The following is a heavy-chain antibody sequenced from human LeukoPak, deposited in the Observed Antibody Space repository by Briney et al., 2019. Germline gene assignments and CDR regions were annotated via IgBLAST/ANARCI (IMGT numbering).Heavy chain of an antibody. J-gene: IGHJ4*02. V-gene: IGHV4-34*01. CDR1: GGSFSGYY. CDR3: ARPNSSGYFSNFDY. D-gene: IGHD3-22*01. Sequence: PSETLSLTCAVYGGSFSGYYWSWIRQPPGKGLEWIGSIYYSGSTYYNPSLKSRVTISVDTSKNQFSLKLSSVTAADTAVYYCARPNSSGYFSNFDYWGQGTLVTVSS. CDR2: IYYSGST.